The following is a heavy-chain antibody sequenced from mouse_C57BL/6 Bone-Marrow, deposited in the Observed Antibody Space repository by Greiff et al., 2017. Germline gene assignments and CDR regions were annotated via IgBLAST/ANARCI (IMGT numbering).Heavy chain of an antibody. CDR3: ARSGYYGSSYVAWFAY. J-gene: IGHJ3*01. V-gene: IGHV1-75*01. D-gene: IGHD1-1*01. CDR2: IFPGSGST. CDR1: GYTFTDYY. Sequence: QVQLKQSGPELVKPGASVKISCKASGYTFTDYYINWVKQRPGQGLEWIGWIFPGSGSTYYNEKFKGKATLTVDKSSSTAYMLLSSLTSEDSAVYFCARSGYYGSSYVAWFAYWGQGTLVTVSA.